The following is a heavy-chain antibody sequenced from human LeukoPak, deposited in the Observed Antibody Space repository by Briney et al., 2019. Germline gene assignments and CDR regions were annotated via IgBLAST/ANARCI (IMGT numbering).Heavy chain of an antibody. J-gene: IGHJ4*02. V-gene: IGHV3-43*01. CDR1: GFTFDDYT. Sequence: PGGSLRLSCAASGFTFDDYTMHWVRQAPGKGLEWVSLISWDGGSTYYADSVKGRFTISRDNSKNSLYLQMNSLRTEDTALYYCAIIVGATGGIDYWGQGTLVTVSS. CDR3: AIIVGATGGIDY. D-gene: IGHD1-26*01. CDR2: ISWDGGST.